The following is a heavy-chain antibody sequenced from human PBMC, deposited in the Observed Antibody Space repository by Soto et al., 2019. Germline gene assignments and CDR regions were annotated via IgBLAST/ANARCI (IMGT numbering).Heavy chain of an antibody. CDR1: GGTFSSYA. CDR2: IIPIFGTA. V-gene: IGHV1-69*01. CDR3: ASGQYYYDSSGSHAFDY. J-gene: IGHJ4*02. D-gene: IGHD3-22*01. Sequence: QVQLVQSGAEVKKPGSSVKVSCKASGGTFSSYAISWVRQAPGQGLEWMGGIIPIFGTANYAQKFQGRVTITADESTSTAYMELSSLRSEDTAVYYCASGQYYYDSSGSHAFDYWGQGTLVTVSS.